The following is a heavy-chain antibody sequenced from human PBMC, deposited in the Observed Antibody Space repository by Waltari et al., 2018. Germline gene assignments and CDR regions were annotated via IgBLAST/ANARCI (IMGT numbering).Heavy chain of an antibody. D-gene: IGHD2-2*01. J-gene: IGHJ4*02. CDR3: AKALGCSSTSCYLRSY. CDR1: GFTFRSYA. V-gene: IGHV3-23*03. Sequence: EVQLLESGGGLVQPGGSLRLSCAASGFTFRSYAMSWVRQAPGKGLEWVSVIYSGGSTYYADSVKGRFTISRDNSKNTLYLQMNSLRAEDTAVYYCAKALGCSSTSCYLRSYWGQGTLVTVSS. CDR2: IYSGGST.